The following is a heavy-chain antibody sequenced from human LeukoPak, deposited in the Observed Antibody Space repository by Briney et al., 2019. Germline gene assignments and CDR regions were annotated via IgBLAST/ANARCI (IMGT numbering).Heavy chain of an antibody. CDR3: AKEGYYYDSSGYNYYYGMDV. CDR1: GLTFSSYG. D-gene: IGHD3-22*01. Sequence: PGGSLRLSCAASGLTFSSYGMHWVRQAPGKGLEWVAVISYDGSNKYYADSVKGRFTISRDNSKNTLYLQMNSLRAEDTAVYYCAKEGYYYDSSGYNYYYGMDVWGQGTTVTVSS. V-gene: IGHV3-30*18. J-gene: IGHJ6*02. CDR2: ISYDGSNK.